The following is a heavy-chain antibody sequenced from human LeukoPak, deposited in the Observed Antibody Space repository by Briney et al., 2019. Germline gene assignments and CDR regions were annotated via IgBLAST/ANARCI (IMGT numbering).Heavy chain of an antibody. CDR2: VSYSGNT. J-gene: IGHJ4*02. D-gene: IGHD2-15*01. V-gene: IGHV4-39*07. CDR1: GGSISRSSYY. Sequence: SETLSLTCTVSGGSISRSSYYWGWIRQTPGMGLEWIGSVSYSGNTDYNPSLKSRVTISVDTSKNLFSLRLTSVTAADTAVYYCARDSPPAYCSGGNCYFDYWGQGTLVTVSS. CDR3: ARDSPPAYCSGGNCYFDY.